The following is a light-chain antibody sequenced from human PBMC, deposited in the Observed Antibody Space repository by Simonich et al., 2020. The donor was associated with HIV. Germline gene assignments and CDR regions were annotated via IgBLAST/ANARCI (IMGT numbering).Light chain of an antibody. V-gene: IGKV1-39*01. J-gene: IGKJ4*01. CDR3: QQYYSNLVT. CDR2: AAS. CDR1: QSISSY. Sequence: DIQMTQSPSSLSASVGDRVTITCRASQSISSYLNWYQQKPGKAPKLLIYAASSLQSGVPSRFSGSGSGTDYTLTISSLQPEDFATYYCQQYYSNLVTFGGGTKVEIK.